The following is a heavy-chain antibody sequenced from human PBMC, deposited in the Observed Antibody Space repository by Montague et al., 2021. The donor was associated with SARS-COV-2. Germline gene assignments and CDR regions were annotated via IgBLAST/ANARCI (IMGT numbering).Heavy chain of an antibody. Sequence: SETLSLTCAVYGGSVSDYYWSWIRQPPGKGLEWIGEINHSGSTNYNPSLKSRVTTSVDTSKNQFSLKLTSVTAADTAVYYCARGPRITMIVWVITDIWFDHWGQGTLVTVSS. J-gene: IGHJ5*02. V-gene: IGHV4-34*01. D-gene: IGHD3-22*01. CDR1: GGSVSDYY. CDR3: ARGPRITMIVWVITDIWFDH. CDR2: INHSGST.